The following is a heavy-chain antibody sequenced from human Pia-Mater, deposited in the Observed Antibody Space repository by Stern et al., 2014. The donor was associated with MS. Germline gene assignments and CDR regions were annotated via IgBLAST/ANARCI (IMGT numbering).Heavy chain of an antibody. D-gene: IGHD2/OR15-2a*01. Sequence: VQLVESGAEVKKPGASLKVSCKASGYSFSDFYIHWVRQAPGQGLEWMGRINPKSGGTKYAQKFRGRVTMTSDTSSSTAHMELSRLTSDDTGIYYCTRGDLVIVSVVLGRFDPWGQGTLATVAS. J-gene: IGHJ5*02. CDR2: INPKSGGT. CDR3: TRGDLVIVSVVLGRFDP. CDR1: GYSFSDFY. V-gene: IGHV1-2*05.